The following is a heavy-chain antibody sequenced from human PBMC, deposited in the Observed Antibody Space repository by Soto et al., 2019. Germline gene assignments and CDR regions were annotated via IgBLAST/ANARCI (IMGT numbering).Heavy chain of an antibody. V-gene: IGHV4-59*01. CDR3: ARGGGVYYFDY. CDR2: IYYSGIT. D-gene: IGHD2-8*02. Sequence: SETLSLTCTVSGGSISSYFWSWIRQPPGKGLEWIGYIYYSGITDYNPSLKSRVTISVDTSKSQFSLKLSSVTAADTAVYYCARGGGVYYFDYWGQGTLVTVSS. CDR1: GGSISSYF. J-gene: IGHJ4*02.